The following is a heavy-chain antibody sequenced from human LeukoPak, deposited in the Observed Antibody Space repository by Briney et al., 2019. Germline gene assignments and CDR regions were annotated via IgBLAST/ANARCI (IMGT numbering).Heavy chain of an antibody. CDR3: ARDRPNRDGYNRPYYYYYGMDV. V-gene: IGHV1-46*01. J-gene: IGHJ6*02. Sequence: ASVKVSCKASGYTFTSYYMHWVRQAPGQGLEWMGIINPSGGSTSYARKFQGRVTMTRDTSTSPVYMELSSLRSEDTAVYYCARDRPNRDGYNRPYYYYYGMDVWGQGTTVTVSS. CDR2: INPSGGST. D-gene: IGHD5-24*01. CDR1: GYTFTSYY.